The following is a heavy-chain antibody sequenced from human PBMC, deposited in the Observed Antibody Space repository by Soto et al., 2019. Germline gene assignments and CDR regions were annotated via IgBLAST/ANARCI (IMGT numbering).Heavy chain of an antibody. CDR1: GDSISNNNFY. Sequence: SETLSLTCTVSGDSISNNNFYWGWIRQPPGKGLEWIGSIYYSGSTYYNPSLKSAVTISVDTSNNQLSLKLSSVTAADTAVYYCARHYGYYSHYMDVWSKGTTVTVSS. CDR3: ARHYGYYSHYMDV. V-gene: IGHV4-39*01. J-gene: IGHJ6*03. CDR2: IYYSGST. D-gene: IGHD3-10*01.